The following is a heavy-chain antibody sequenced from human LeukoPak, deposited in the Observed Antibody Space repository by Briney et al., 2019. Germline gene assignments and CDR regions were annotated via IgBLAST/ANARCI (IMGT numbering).Heavy chain of an antibody. Sequence: PSETLSLTCAASGYSISGRYYWGWSRQPPGKGVEGIESIYHSGGTYYKPSLKRRLTIQVDTSKNQFSLKLSSVPAADTAVYYCARVNSGSYYQYFAYWGERTLATASS. CDR3: ARVNSGSYYQYFAY. V-gene: IGHV4-38-2*01. J-gene: IGHJ4*02. D-gene: IGHD1-26*01. CDR2: IYHSGGT. CDR1: GYSISGRYY.